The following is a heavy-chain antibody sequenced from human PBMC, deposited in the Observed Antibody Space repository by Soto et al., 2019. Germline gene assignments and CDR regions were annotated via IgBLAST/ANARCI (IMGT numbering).Heavy chain of an antibody. CDR2: IIPIFGTA. CDR3: ARARGRGSSSGTFDY. D-gene: IGHD6-13*01. CDR1: GGTFSRYA. Sequence: SVKVSCKASGGTFSRYAISWVRQAPGQGLEWMGGIIPIFGTANYAQKFQGRVTITADESTSTAYTELSSLRSEDTAVYYFARARGRGSSSGTFDYWGQGTLVTVSS. V-gene: IGHV1-69*13. J-gene: IGHJ4*02.